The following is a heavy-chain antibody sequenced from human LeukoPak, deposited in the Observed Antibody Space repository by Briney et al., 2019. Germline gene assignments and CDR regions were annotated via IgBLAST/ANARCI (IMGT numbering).Heavy chain of an antibody. J-gene: IGHJ4*02. Sequence: ASVKVSCTASGYTFTSYYMHWVRQAPGQGLEWMGIINPSGGSTSYAQKFQGRVTMTRDTSTSTVYMELSSLRSEDTAVYYCARDLIHYYFDYWGQGTLVTVSS. V-gene: IGHV1-46*01. CDR2: INPSGGST. CDR1: GYTFTSYY. CDR3: ARDLIHYYFDY.